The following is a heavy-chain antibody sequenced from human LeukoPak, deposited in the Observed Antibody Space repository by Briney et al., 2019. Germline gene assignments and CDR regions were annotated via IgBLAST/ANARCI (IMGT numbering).Heavy chain of an antibody. CDR3: ARGYCTNGVCYIGPFDY. CDR1: GGSISSYS. D-gene: IGHD2-8*01. V-gene: IGHV4-59*01. J-gene: IGHJ4*02. CDR2: IYYSGST. Sequence: SETLSLTCTVSGGSISSYSWSWIRQPPGKGLEWIGYIYYSGSTNYNPSLTSRVTISVDTSKNQFSLKLSSVTAADTAVYYCARGYCTNGVCYIGPFDYWGQGTLVTVSS.